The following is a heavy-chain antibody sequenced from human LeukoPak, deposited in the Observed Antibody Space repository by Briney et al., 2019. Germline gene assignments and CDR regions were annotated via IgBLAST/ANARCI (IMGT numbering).Heavy chain of an antibody. CDR3: ARDSSDILTGYYHF. J-gene: IGHJ4*02. CDR1: GYSFNDYY. Sequence: GASVKVSCKTSGYSFNDYYLHWARQAPGQGLEWMGWINPNSGRTHYAPKFQGRVTLTTDTSITTAYMELSSLISGDTALYYCARDSSDILTGYYHFWGQGTLVTVSS. V-gene: IGHV1-2*02. CDR2: INPNSGRT. D-gene: IGHD3-9*01.